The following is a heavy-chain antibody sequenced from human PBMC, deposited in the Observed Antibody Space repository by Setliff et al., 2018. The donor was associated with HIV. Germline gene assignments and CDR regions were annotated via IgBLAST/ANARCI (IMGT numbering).Heavy chain of an antibody. CDR1: GGSINSSNW. CDR2: IYYSGST. Sequence: PSETLSLTCAVSGGSINSSNWWTWVRQPPGKGLEWIGEIYYSGSTNYNPSLKSRVTLSLDTSKNQFSLKLTSVTAADTAVYYCAKEGGLYFGMLIHDAIDLWGQGTMVTVSS. CDR3: AKEGGLYFGMLIHDAIDL. V-gene: IGHV4-4*02. D-gene: IGHD3-3*01. J-gene: IGHJ3*01.